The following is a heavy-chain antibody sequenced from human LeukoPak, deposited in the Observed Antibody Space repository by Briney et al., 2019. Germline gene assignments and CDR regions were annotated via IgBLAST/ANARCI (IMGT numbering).Heavy chain of an antibody. CDR3: ARGHLTHDY. J-gene: IGHJ4*02. V-gene: IGHV4-34*01. CDR2: INHSGST. Sequence: PSETLSLTCAVYGGSFSGYYWSWIRQPPGKGLEWIGEINHSGSTNYNPSLKSRVTISVDTSKNQFSLKLCSVTAADTAVYYCARGHLTHDYWGQGTLVTVSS. CDR1: GGSFSGYY.